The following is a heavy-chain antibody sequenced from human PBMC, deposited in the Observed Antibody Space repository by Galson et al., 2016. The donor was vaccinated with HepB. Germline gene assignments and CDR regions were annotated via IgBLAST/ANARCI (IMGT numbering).Heavy chain of an antibody. Sequence: SVKVSCKASGYTFINYAWHWVRQAPGQGLEWMGWINAVSGNTDFSPRFLGRVSITRDTSANTAYMALSSLTSEDTAVYYCSSGYSSGWFFGIDYWGQGTLLTVSS. D-gene: IGHD6-19*01. J-gene: IGHJ4*02. CDR3: SSGYSSGWFFGIDY. CDR2: INAVSGNT. V-gene: IGHV1-3*01. CDR1: GYTFINYA.